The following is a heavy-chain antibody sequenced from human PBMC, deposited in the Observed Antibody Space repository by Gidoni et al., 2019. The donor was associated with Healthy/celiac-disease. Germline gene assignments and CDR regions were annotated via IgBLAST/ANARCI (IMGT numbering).Heavy chain of an antibody. D-gene: IGHD3-3*01. Sequence: QVQLVESGGGVVQPGRSLRLSCAASGFTFSSYGMPWVRQAPGKGLEWVAVISYDGSNKYYADSVKGRFTISRDNSKNTLYLQMNSLRAEDTAVYYCAKDGGQTSYYDFWSGYEYYFDYWGQGTLVTVSS. CDR2: ISYDGSNK. CDR1: GFTFSSYG. J-gene: IGHJ4*02. V-gene: IGHV3-30*18. CDR3: AKDGGQTSYYDFWSGYEYYFDY.